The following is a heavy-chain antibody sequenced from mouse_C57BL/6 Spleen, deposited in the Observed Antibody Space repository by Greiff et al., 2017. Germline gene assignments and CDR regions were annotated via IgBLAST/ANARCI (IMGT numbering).Heavy chain of an antibody. CDR3: ARFPPNWVYFDD. CDR2: LIPSTGGT. D-gene: IGHD4-1*02. CDR1: GYSFTGYY. J-gene: IGHJ2*01. Sequence: VQLQQSGPELVKPGASVKISCKASGYSFTGYYMNWVKQSPEQSLEWIGELIPSTGGTTYNQKFKAKATLTVDKSSSTAYMQLKSLTSEDSAVYYCARFPPNWVYFDDWGQGTTLTVSS. V-gene: IGHV1-42*01.